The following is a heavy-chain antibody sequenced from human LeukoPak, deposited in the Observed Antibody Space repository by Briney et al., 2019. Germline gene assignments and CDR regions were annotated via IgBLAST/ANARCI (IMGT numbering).Heavy chain of an antibody. CDR3: AREVEEILTGPPGYGMDV. Sequence: PGGSLRLSCAASGFTVSSNYMSWVRQAPGKGLEWVSVIYSGGSTYYADSVKGRFTISRDNSKNTLYLQMNSLRAEDTAVYYCAREVEEILTGPPGYGMDVWGQGTTVTVSS. CDR2: IYSGGST. D-gene: IGHD3-9*01. CDR1: GFTVSSNY. J-gene: IGHJ6*02. V-gene: IGHV3-66*01.